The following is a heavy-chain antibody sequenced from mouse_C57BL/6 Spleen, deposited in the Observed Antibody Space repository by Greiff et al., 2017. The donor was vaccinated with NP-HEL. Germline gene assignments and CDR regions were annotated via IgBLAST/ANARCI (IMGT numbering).Heavy chain of an antibody. CDR1: GYTFTSYW. D-gene: IGHD3-3*01. V-gene: IGHV1-59*01. CDR3: ARGGGPSYAMDY. CDR2: IDPSDSYT. Sequence: QVQLKQPGAELVRPGTSVKLSCKASGYTFTSYWMHWVKQRPGQGLEWIGVIDPSDSYTNYNQKFKGKATLTVDTSSSTAYMQVSSLTSEDCAGFSRARGGGPSYAMDYWGQGTSVTVSS. J-gene: IGHJ4*01.